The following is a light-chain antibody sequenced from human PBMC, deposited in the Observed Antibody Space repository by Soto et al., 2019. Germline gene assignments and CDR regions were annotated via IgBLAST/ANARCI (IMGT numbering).Light chain of an antibody. CDR1: QSVSNSY. J-gene: IGKJ4*01. CDR2: GAS. Sequence: EIVLTQSPGTLSLSPGERATLSCRASQSVSNSYLAWYQQKPGQAPRVLIYGASRRATGIPDRFSGSGSGADFTLTICRLEPEDFAVYYCQQYGGSLTFGGGTKVDIK. CDR3: QQYGGSLT. V-gene: IGKV3-20*01.